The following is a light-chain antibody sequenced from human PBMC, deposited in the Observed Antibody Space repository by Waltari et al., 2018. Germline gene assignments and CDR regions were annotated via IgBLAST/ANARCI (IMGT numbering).Light chain of an antibody. CDR2: RNN. V-gene: IGLV1-40*01. J-gene: IGLJ2*01. CDR1: RSTIGAVYD. Sequence: QSVLTQPPSVSGAPGQTVPIPCTGSRSTIGAVYDDTRYQQVPGTAPKPLIFRNNNRPSGVPDRFSGSKSGTSASLAITGLRAEDEAYYYCQSYDSSLSGPVVFGGGTRLIVL. CDR3: QSYDSSLSGPVV.